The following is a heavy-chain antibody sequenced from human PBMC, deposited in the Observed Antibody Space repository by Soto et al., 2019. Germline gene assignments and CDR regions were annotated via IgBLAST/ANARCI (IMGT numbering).Heavy chain of an antibody. J-gene: IGHJ4*02. V-gene: IGHV4-59*01. CDR1: GGSISSYY. CDR2: IYYSGST. D-gene: IGHD3-3*01. Sequence: PSETLSLTCTVAGGSISSYYLSWIRQPPGKGLEWIGYIYYSGSTNYNPSLKSRVTISVDTSKNQFSLKLSSVTAADTAVYYCASLWRFDYWGQGTLVTVSS. CDR3: ASLWRFDY.